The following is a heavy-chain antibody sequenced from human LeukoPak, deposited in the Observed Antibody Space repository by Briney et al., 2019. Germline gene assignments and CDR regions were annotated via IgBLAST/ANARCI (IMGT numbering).Heavy chain of an antibody. CDR3: ARDRSVGIYYFDY. Sequence: SETLSLTCTVSGGSISSGSYYWSWIRQPAGKGLEWIGHIYSGGSTNYNPSLKSRVTISVDTPKNQLSLKLSSVTAADTAVYYCARDRSVGIYYFDYWGQGTLVTVS. D-gene: IGHD1-26*01. CDR2: IYSGGST. CDR1: GGSISSGSYY. V-gene: IGHV4-61*09. J-gene: IGHJ4*02.